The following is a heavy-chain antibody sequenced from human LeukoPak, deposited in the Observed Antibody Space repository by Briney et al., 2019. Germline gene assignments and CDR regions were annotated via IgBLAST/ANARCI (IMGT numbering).Heavy chain of an antibody. CDR3: ARGTYYYGSGSYGNWFDP. V-gene: IGHV1-69*05. Sequence: SVKVSCKTSGGTFSSYSISWVRQAPGQGLEWMGRIIPMFGTASYAQKFQDRVTITTDESTATAYVELSSLRSEDTAVYYCARGTYYYGSGSYGNWFDPWGQGTLVTVSS. CDR1: GGTFSSYS. J-gene: IGHJ5*02. CDR2: IIPMFGTA. D-gene: IGHD3-10*01.